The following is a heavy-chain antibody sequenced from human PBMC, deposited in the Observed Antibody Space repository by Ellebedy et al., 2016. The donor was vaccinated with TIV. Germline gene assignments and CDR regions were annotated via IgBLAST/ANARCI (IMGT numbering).Heavy chain of an antibody. D-gene: IGHD3-16*02. V-gene: IGHV4-4*07. CDR1: GGSISSDY. J-gene: IGHJ4*02. CDR2: IYSSGSA. CDR3: ARLSRGRYPDTSYYFDS. Sequence: SETLSLTXTVSGGSISSDYWSWVRQPAGKGLEWIGRIYSSGSANYNPSLKGRVSMSVDTSTNQFSLRLSSVTAADTAVYFCARLSRGRYPDTSYYFDSWGQGMLVTVSS.